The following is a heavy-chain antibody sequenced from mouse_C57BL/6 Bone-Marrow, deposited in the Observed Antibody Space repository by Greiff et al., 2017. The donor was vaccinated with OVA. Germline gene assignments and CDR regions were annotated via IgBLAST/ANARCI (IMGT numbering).Heavy chain of an antibody. CDR3: ARWGRGTVLVYFDY. V-gene: IGHV1-55*01. Sequence: QVQLQQPGAELVKPVASVKMSCKASGYTFTSYWITWVKQRPGQGLEWIGDIYPGSGSTNYNEKFKSKATLTVDTSSSTAYMQLSSLTSEDSAVYYCARWGRGTVLVYFDYWGQGTTLTVSS. CDR2: IYPGSGST. CDR1: GYTFTSYW. D-gene: IGHD3-3*01. J-gene: IGHJ2*01.